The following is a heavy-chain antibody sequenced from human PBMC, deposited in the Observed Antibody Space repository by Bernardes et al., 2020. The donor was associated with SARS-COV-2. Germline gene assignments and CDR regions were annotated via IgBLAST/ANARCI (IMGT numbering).Heavy chain of an antibody. J-gene: IGHJ4*02. CDR3: ARDGNVVIDKTLDY. V-gene: IGHV3-33*01. CDR1: GFTFSSYG. Sequence: GGSLRLSCAASGFTFSSYGMHWVRQAPGKGLEWVAVIWYDGSNKYYADSVKGRFTISRDNSKNTLYLQMNSLRAEDTAVYYCARDGNVVIDKTLDYWGQGTLVIVSS. CDR2: IWYDGSNK. D-gene: IGHD1-1*01.